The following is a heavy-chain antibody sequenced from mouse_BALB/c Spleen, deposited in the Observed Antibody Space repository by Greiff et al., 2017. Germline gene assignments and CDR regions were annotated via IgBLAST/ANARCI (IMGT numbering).Heavy chain of an antibody. J-gene: IGHJ3*01. CDR1: GFNIKDTY. CDR2: IDPANGNT. V-gene: IGHV14-3*02. Sequence: EVQLQQSGAELVQPGASVKLSCTASGFNIKDTYMHWVKQRPEQGLEWIGRIDPANGNTKYDPKFQGKSTITADTSSNTAYRQLSSLTSEDTAVYYCASTALAYWGQGTLVTVSA. CDR3: ASTALAY. D-gene: IGHD1-2*01.